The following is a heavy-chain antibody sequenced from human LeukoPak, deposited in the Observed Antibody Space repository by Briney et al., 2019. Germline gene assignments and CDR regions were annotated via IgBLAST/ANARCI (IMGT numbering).Heavy chain of an antibody. J-gene: IGHJ6*02. D-gene: IGHD6-13*01. Sequence: ASVKVSCKASGYTFTGYYMHWVRQAPGQGLEWMGWINPNSGGTNYAQKFQGRVTMTRDTSISTAYMELCRLRSDDTAVYYCARGGIAAAGAYYYYGMDVWGQGTTVTVSS. CDR2: INPNSGGT. V-gene: IGHV1-2*02. CDR3: ARGGIAAAGAYYYYGMDV. CDR1: GYTFTGYY.